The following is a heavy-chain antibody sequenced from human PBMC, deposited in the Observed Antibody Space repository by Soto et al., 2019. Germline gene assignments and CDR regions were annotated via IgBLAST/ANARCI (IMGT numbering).Heavy chain of an antibody. Sequence: ASVKVSCKASGYTFINHVISWVRQAPGQGLEWMGWVSGSNGNTKYAQKFQGRVTMTTETSTSTAHMELRNLRSDDTAVYFCARDFYPLAYYFDPWGQGTLVTVS. CDR2: VSGSNGNT. CDR1: GYTFINHV. V-gene: IGHV1-18*04. D-gene: IGHD6-13*01. CDR3: ARDFYPLAYYFDP. J-gene: IGHJ4*02.